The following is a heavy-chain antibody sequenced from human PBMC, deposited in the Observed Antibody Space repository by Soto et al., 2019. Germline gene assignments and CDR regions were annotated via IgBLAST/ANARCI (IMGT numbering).Heavy chain of an antibody. J-gene: IGHJ5*01. Sequence: EVQLVESGGGLVQPGGSLRLSCAASGFTFSDHYMEWVRQAPGKGLEWVGRIRHKADSYTTEYAASVKGRFTISRDDSKNSLYQKMDNRKADDTAVYYCASLWDRWFDSWGQGTLVTVSS. V-gene: IGHV3-72*01. D-gene: IGHD1-26*01. CDR3: ASLWDRWFDS. CDR1: GFTFSDHY. CDR2: IRHKADSYTT.